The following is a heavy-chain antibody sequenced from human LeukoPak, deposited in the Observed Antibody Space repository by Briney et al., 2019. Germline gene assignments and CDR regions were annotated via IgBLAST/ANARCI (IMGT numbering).Heavy chain of an antibody. D-gene: IGHD1-26*01. CDR2: MNPSDGTT. CDR3: ARGPRHTGSYSDLLDY. V-gene: IGHV1-46*01. J-gene: IGHJ4*02. CDR1: GYTFTNYY. Sequence: RASVKVSCKASGYTFTNYYIHWVRQAPGQGFVWMGRMNPSDGTTDYAQQFQGTVTMTRDTSTSTIYMELLSLTSEDTAVYYCARGPRHTGSYSDLLDYWGQGTLVTVSS.